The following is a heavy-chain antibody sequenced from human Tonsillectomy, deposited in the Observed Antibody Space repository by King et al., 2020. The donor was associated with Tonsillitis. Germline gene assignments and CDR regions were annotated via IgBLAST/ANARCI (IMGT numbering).Heavy chain of an antibody. CDR3: AKYGIVLSDWYFDL. V-gene: IGHV3-30*18. Sequence: VQLVESGGGVVQPGRSLRISCATSAFTFSNYGMHWVRQAPGKGLEWVALIAYDASYENYADSVKGRFAISRDNSKNTLYLEMNSLRVEDTAVYYCAKYGIVLSDWYFDLWGRGTLVTVSS. J-gene: IGHJ2*01. CDR1: AFTFSNYG. CDR2: IAYDASYE. D-gene: IGHD2-15*01.